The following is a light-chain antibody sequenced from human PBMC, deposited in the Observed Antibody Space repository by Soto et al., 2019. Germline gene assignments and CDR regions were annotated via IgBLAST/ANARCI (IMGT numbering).Light chain of an antibody. J-gene: IGLJ1*01. V-gene: IGLV7-43*01. CDR3: LLYFGATYV. Sequence: QAVVTQEPSLTVSPGGTVTLTCAFSTGPITSAYYPNWFQQKPGQAPRSLIYSTSNRYSWTPARFSGSLLGGKAALTLSNVQPEDEAEYYCLLYFGATYVFGTGAKLTVL. CDR1: TGPITSAYY. CDR2: STS.